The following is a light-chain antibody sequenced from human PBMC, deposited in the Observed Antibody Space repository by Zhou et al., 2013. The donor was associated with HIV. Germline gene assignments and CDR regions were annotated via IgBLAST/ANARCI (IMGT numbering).Light chain of an antibody. J-gene: IGKJ1*01. V-gene: IGKV1-5*01. CDR2: QAS. Sequence: DIQMTQSPSALSASVGDAVTFTCRASENVRSWVAWYQQKQGTAPRLLIYQASTLQHGVSSRFRGSGSETHFTLTINGLHPDDFATYFCQQYHDYPWTFGQGT. CDR3: QQYHDYPWT. CDR1: ENVRSW.